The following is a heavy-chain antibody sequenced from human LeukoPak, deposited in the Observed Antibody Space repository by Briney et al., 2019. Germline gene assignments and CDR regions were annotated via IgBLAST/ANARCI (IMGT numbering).Heavy chain of an antibody. V-gene: IGHV4-61*02. J-gene: IGHJ4*02. CDR1: GGSISSGSYY. D-gene: IGHD5-18*01. CDR3: ATWNSYGLGY. Sequence: PSQTLSLTCTVSGGSISSGSYYWSWIRQPAGKGLEWIGRIYTSGSTNYNPSLKSRVTISVDTSKNQFSLKLSSVTAADTAVYYCATWNSYGLGYWGQGTLVTVSS. CDR2: IYTSGST.